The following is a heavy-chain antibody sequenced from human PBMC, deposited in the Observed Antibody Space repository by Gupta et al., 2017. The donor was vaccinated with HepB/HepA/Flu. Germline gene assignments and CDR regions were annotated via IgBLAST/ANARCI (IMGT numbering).Heavy chain of an antibody. J-gene: IGHJ6*02. CDR3: ARVDYYYYDMDV. CDR1: GGSISSVDYY. V-gene: IGHV4-30-4*01. CDR2: IYYNGST. Sequence: QVHLQESRPGLVKPSQTLSLTCTVSGGSISSVDYYWSWIRQPPGKGLEWNGYIYYNGSTYYNPSLKSRVTRSVDTSKNQFSLKVTSVTAADTAIYYCARVDYYYYDMDVWGQGTAVTVSS.